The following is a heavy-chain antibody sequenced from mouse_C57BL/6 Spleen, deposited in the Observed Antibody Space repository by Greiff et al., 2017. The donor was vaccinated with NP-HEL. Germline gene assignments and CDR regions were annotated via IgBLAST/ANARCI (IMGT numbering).Heavy chain of an antibody. V-gene: IGHV1-69*01. Sequence: QVLLKQPGAELVMPGASVKLSCKASGYTFTSYWMHWVKQRPGQGLEWIGEIDPSGSCTNYNQKFKGQSTLTVDKSSSTAYMQLSSLTSEDSAVYYCARGAPCYYYGSSYAWFAYWGQGTLVTVSA. J-gene: IGHJ3*01. D-gene: IGHD1-1*01. CDR3: ARGAPCYYYGSSYAWFAY. CDR1: GYTFTSYW. CDR2: IDPSGSCT.